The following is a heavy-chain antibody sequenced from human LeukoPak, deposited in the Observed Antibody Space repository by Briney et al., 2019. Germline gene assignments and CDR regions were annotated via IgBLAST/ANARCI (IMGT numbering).Heavy chain of an antibody. CDR1: GFTFSNFW. Sequence: GGCLRLSCAASGFTFSNFWMTWVRQAPGKGLEWVAIIKQDGSQKYYVDSVKGRFTISRDNARNSLYLQMNGLRAEDTAVYWAVAGTTYWGQGTLVTV. V-gene: IGHV3-7*05. CDR2: IKQDGSQK. D-gene: IGHD6-19*01. J-gene: IGHJ4*02. CDR3: VAGTTY.